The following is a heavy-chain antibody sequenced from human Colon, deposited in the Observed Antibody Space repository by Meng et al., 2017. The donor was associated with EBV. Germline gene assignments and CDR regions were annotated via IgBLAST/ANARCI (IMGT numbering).Heavy chain of an antibody. V-gene: IGHV4-39*07. CDR3: VISSHN. Sequence: LHLKESGPVLVKPSEPLSLTCTISGGSITSTSSYWCWVRQPPGKGLEWIGSIYYRGSTNYNPSLKSRISMSVDMSKNQFSLKVNSVTAADTAIYYCVISSHNWGQGTLVTVSS. D-gene: IGHD3-3*02. J-gene: IGHJ4*02. CDR2: IYYRGST. CDR1: GGSITSTSSY.